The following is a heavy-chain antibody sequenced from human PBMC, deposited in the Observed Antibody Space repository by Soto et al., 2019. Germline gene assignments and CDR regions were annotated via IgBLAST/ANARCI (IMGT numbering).Heavy chain of an antibody. CDR3: ARLGDCSGGSCYPYYYYYYGMDV. Sequence: PGETLKISCKGSGYSFTSYWIGWVRQMPGKGLEWMGIIYPGDSDTRYSPSFQGQVTISADKSISTAYLQWSSLKASDTAMYYCARLGDCSGGSCYPYYYYYYGMDVWGQGTTVTVSS. CDR2: IYPGDSDT. D-gene: IGHD2-15*01. J-gene: IGHJ6*02. V-gene: IGHV5-51*01. CDR1: GYSFTSYW.